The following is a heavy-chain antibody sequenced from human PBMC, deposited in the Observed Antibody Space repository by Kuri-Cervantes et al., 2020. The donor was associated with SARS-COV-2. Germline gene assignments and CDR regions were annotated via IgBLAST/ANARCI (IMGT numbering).Heavy chain of an antibody. Sequence: SETLSLTCTVSGGSISSFTYYWDWIRQPPGKGLEWIGSIYHSGSTYYNPSLKSRVTISVDTSKNQFSLKLSSVTAADTAVYYCARELGVPAATYFDYWGQGTLVTVSS. CDR2: IYHSGST. J-gene: IGHJ4*02. CDR3: ARELGVPAATYFDY. V-gene: IGHV4-39*07. CDR1: GGSISSFTYY. D-gene: IGHD2-2*01.